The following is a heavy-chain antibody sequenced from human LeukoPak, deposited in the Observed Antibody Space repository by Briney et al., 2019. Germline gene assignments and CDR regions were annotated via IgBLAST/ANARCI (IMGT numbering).Heavy chain of an antibody. CDR2: TDTSGVIT. Sequence: GGSLRLSCAASGFTFSNYGMNWVRQAPGKGLEWVSVTDTSGVITYYTDSVKGRFTISRDNSRNTLNLQMDSLRVEDTAVYYCAKGDTGVIRRYYLDSWGQGTLVTVSS. D-gene: IGHD5-18*01. CDR1: GFTFSNYG. V-gene: IGHV3-23*05. CDR3: AKGDTGVIRRYYLDS. J-gene: IGHJ4*02.